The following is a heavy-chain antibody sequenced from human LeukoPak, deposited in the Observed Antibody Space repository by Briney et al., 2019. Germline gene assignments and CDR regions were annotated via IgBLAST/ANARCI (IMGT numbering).Heavy chain of an antibody. CDR2: TNSDGSST. J-gene: IGHJ3*02. CDR1: GFTFSSYW. Sequence: HAGGSLRLSCAASGFTFSSYWMHWVRQAPGKGLVWVSRTNSDGSSTTYADSVKGRFTISRDNAKNTLYLQMNSLRAEDTAVYYCARVAWDAFDIWGQGTMVTVSS. CDR3: ARVAWDAFDI. V-gene: IGHV3-74*01.